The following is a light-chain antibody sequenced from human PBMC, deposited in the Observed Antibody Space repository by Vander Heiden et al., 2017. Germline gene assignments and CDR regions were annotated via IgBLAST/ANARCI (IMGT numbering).Light chain of an antibody. CDR3: QQYGSSPPYT. CDR2: GAS. Sequence: EIVLTPSPGPLSLSPGERATLSCRASQSVSKTYLAWYQQTPDRAPRLLIYGASSRATSIPDRFSGSGSGTDFSLTISRLEPEDFAVSYCQQYGSSPPYTFGHGTKLEIK. CDR1: QSVSKTY. V-gene: IGKV3-20*01. J-gene: IGKJ2*01.